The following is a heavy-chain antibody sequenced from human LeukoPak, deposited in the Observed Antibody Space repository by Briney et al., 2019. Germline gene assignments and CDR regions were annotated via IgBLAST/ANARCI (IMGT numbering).Heavy chain of an antibody. CDR3: ARNGGNSDVDD. D-gene: IGHD4-23*01. V-gene: IGHV4-4*02. Sequence: PSETLSLTCAVSAGSITSNNRWSWARQPPGKGLEWVGEIYHSGRTNYNSSLTSRVTISVDKSQNQFSLKLSSVTAADTAVYYCARNGGNSDVDDWGQGTLVTVSS. CDR1: AGSITSNNR. J-gene: IGHJ4*02. CDR2: IYHSGRT.